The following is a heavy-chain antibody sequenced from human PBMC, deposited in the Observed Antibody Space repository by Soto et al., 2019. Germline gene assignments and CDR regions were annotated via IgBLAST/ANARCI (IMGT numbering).Heavy chain of an antibody. CDR2: MNPNIGNG. CDR3: ARMATSGTLNWFDP. CDR1: GYTFTNYE. Sequence: ASVKVSWGGSGYTFTNYEISWLRQTTGQGTQWMRWMNPNIGNGGYAQKFQGRVTMTRNTFITTAYMEVSSLSSEDTAIYYCARMATSGTLNWFDPGGQGTLVTVSS. D-gene: IGHD6-13*01. J-gene: IGHJ5*02. V-gene: IGHV1-8*02.